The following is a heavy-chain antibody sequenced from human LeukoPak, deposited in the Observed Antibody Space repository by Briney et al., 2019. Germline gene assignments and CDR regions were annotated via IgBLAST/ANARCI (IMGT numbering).Heavy chain of an antibody. CDR2: IYYSGTT. V-gene: IGHV4-59*01. Sequence: SETLSLTCTVSGVSISSYYWSWIRQPPGKGLGWIGDIYYSGTTNSNPSLKSRATISVDTSKNPFSLKLSSVTAAAPAMYSCTGVQAVAGHFDYWRQGTLVSVCS. D-gene: IGHD6-19*01. CDR1: GVSISSYY. CDR3: TGVQAVAGHFDY. J-gene: IGHJ4*02.